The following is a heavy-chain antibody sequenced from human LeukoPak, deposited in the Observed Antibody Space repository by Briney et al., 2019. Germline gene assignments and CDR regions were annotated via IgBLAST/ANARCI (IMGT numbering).Heavy chain of an antibody. CDR1: GYSISSGYY. D-gene: IGHD2-21*01. V-gene: IGHV4-38-2*02. CDR2: IYHSGST. Sequence: SETLYLTCTVSGYSISSGYYWGWIRQPPGKGLEWIGSIYHSGSTYYNPSLKSRVTISVDTSKNQFSLKLSSVTAADTAVYYCARRVGVALDYWGQGTLVTVSS. CDR3: ARRVGVALDY. J-gene: IGHJ4*02.